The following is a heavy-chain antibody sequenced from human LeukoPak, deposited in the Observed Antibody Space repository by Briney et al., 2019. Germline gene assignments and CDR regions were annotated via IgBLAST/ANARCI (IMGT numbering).Heavy chain of an antibody. V-gene: IGHV1-2*02. CDR3: ARDGEDIVVVPAGSTDY. J-gene: IGHJ4*02. CDR2: INPNSGGT. CDR1: GYTFTGYY. Sequence: ASVKVSCKASGYTFTGYYMHWVRQAPGQGLEWMGWINPNSGGTNYAQKFQGRVTMTRDTSISTAYMELSRLRSDDTAVYYCARDGEDIVVVPAGSTDYWGQGTLVTVSS. D-gene: IGHD2-2*01.